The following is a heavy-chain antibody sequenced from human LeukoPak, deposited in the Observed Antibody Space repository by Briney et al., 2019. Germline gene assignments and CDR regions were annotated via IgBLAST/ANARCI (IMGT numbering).Heavy chain of an antibody. CDR3: ARSKKHSPLAAAGAAAFDI. CDR2: INPNSGGT. J-gene: IGHJ3*02. V-gene: IGHV1-2*02. D-gene: IGHD6-13*01. Sequence: GASVKVSCKASGYTFTGYYMHWVRQAPGQGLEWMGWINPNSGGTNYAQKFQGRVTMTRDTSISTAYMELSRLRSDDTAVYYCARSKKHSPLAAAGAAAFDIWGQGTMVTVSS. CDR1: GYTFTGYY.